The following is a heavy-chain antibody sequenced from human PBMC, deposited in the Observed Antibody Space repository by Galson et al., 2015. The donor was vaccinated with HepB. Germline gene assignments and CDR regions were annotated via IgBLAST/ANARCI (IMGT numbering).Heavy chain of an antibody. CDR3: VRTGGY. V-gene: IGHV1-46*04. Sequence: SVKVSCKASGHTSTRYSIHWVRQAPGQGFEWMGVINPSGGSTSYAQKLQGRVTMTRETSTSTVFMELSSLTSEDTAVYFCVRTGGYWGQGTLVTVSS. J-gene: IGHJ4*02. CDR2: INPSGGST. D-gene: IGHD1-14*01. CDR1: GHTSTRYS.